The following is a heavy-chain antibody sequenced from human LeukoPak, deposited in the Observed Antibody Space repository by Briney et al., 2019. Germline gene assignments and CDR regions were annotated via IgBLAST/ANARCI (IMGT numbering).Heavy chain of an antibody. CDR3: ARHLRETTTGFDP. V-gene: IGHV1-2*02. J-gene: IGHJ5*02. Sequence: ASVKVSCKASGYTFTGYYMHWVRQAPGQGLEWMGWINPNSGGTNYAQKFQGRVTMTRDTSISTAYMELSRLRSDDTAVYYCARHLRETTTGFDPWGQGTLVTVSS. D-gene: IGHD1-1*01. CDR2: INPNSGGT. CDR1: GYTFTGYY.